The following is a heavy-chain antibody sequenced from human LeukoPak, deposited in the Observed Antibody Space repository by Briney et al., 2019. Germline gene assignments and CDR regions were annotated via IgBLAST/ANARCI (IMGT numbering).Heavy chain of an antibody. J-gene: IGHJ6*02. CDR2: ISSSGSTI. Sequence: GGSLRLSCAASGFTFSSYEMNWVRQAPGKGLGWVSYISSSGSTIYYADSVKGRFTISRDNAKNSLYLQMNSLRAEDTAVYYCARRRYYGMDVWGQGTTVTVSS. CDR3: ARRRYYGMDV. V-gene: IGHV3-48*03. CDR1: GFTFSSYE.